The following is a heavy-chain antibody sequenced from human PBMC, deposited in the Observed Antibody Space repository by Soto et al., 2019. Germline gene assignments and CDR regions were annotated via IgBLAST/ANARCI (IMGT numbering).Heavy chain of an antibody. D-gene: IGHD2-15*01. CDR1: GGSFSGYD. CDR3: ARGQTLGCSGGSCYSYYYGMDV. Sequence: PSETLSLTCAVYGGSFSGYDWSWIRQPPGKGLEWIGEINHSGSTNYNPSLKSRVTISVDTSKNQFSLKLSSVTAADTAVYYCARGQTLGCSGGSCYSYYYGMDVWGQGTTVTVSS. J-gene: IGHJ6*02. CDR2: INHSGST. V-gene: IGHV4-34*01.